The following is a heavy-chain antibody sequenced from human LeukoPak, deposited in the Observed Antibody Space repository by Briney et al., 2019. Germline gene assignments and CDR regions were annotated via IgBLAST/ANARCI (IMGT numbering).Heavy chain of an antibody. CDR1: GFTFSSYS. V-gene: IGHV3-21*01. Sequence: PGGSLRLSCAASGFTFSSYSMNWVRQAPGKGLEWVSSISSSSSYIYYADSVKGRFTISRDNAKNSLYLQMNSLRAEDTAIYYCAKDSRGYSHGPNTDYWGQGTLVTVSS. CDR3: AKDSRGYSHGPNTDY. D-gene: IGHD5-18*01. CDR2: ISSSSSYI. J-gene: IGHJ4*02.